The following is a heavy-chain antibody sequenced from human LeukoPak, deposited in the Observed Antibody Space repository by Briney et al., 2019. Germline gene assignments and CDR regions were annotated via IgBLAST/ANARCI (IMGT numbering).Heavy chain of an antibody. V-gene: IGHV4-59*01. Sequence: SETLSLTCTVSGGSISSYYWGWIRQPPGKGLEWIGYIYYSGSTNYNPSLKSRVTISVDTSKNQFSLKLSSVTAADTAVYYCARGPRLRTYYDFWSGNWFDPWGQGTLVTVSS. CDR2: IYYSGST. CDR1: GGSISSYY. CDR3: ARGPRLRTYYDFWSGNWFDP. J-gene: IGHJ5*02. D-gene: IGHD3-3*01.